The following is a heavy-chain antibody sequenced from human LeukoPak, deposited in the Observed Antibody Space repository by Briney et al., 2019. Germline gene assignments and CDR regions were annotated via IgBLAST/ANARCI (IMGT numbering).Heavy chain of an antibody. CDR1: GGSFSGYY. V-gene: IGHV4-34*01. CDR2: INHSGST. CDR3: ARGDGVAGSEPLDY. Sequence: PSETLSLTCAVYGGSFSGYYWSWIRQPPGKGLEWIGEINHSGSTNYNPPLKSRVTIPVDTSKNQFSLKLSSVTAADTAVYYCARGDGVAGSEPLDYWGQGTLVTVSS. D-gene: IGHD6-19*01. J-gene: IGHJ4*02.